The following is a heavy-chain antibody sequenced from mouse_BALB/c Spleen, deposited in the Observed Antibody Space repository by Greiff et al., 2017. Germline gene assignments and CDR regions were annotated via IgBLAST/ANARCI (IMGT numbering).Heavy chain of an antibody. CDR1: GYTFTSYW. CDR3: TSYYGSSYSFDN. D-gene: IGHD1-1*01. J-gene: IGHJ2*01. CDR2: IYPGSGST. V-gene: IGHV1S22*01. Sequence: LQQPGSELVRPGASVKLSCKASGYTFTSYWMHWVKQRPGQGLEWIGNIYPGSGSTNYDEKFKSKATLTVDTSSSTAYMQLSSLTSEDSAVYYCTSYYGSSYSFDNWGQGTTLTVSS.